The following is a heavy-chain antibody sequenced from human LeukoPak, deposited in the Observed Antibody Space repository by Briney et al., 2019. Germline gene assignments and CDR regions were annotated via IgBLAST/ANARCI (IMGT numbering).Heavy chain of an antibody. D-gene: IGHD5-18*01. Sequence: SETLSLTCTVSDGSITSLNRYWGWIRQPPGKGLEWLGSVGYDGGPYHNPSLTSRVTMSIDSSRNQFSLKLSSVTAADTAVYYCARSGYSYGLSWFDPWGQGTLVTVSS. CDR1: DGSITSLNRY. J-gene: IGHJ5*02. V-gene: IGHV4-39*01. CDR2: VGYDGGP. CDR3: ARSGYSYGLSWFDP.